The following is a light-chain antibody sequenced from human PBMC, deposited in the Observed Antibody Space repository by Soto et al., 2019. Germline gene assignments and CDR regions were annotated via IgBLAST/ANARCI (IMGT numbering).Light chain of an antibody. V-gene: IGKV3-11*01. J-gene: IGKJ4*01. Sequence: EVVSTQSPDALSLSPGERATVSCRASQSVSAYLAWYQQRPGQAPRLLIYDVSNRAPGIPDRFSGGGSGTDFTLSISSLQPEDSATYYCLSRFDWPTFGGGATLEIK. CDR1: QSVSAY. CDR3: LSRFDWPT. CDR2: DVS.